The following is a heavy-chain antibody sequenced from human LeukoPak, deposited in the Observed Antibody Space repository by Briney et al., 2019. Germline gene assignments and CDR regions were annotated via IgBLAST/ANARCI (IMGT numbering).Heavy chain of an antibody. Sequence: GRSLRLSCAASGFTFSSYAMHWVRQAPGKGLEWVAVISYDGSNKYYADSVKGRFTISRDNSKNTLYLQMNSLRAEDTAVYYCARDRVFDYWGQGTLVTVSS. CDR1: GFTFSSYA. V-gene: IGHV3-30-3*01. CDR3: ARDRVFDY. J-gene: IGHJ4*02. CDR2: ISYDGSNK.